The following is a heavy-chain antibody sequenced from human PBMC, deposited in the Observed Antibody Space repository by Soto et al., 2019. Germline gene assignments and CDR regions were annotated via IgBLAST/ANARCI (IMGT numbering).Heavy chain of an antibody. CDR1: GLTFSSYG. CDR2: ILYDGSKK. Sequence: GGSLRLSCAASGLTFSSYGMHWVRQAPGKGLEWVAVILYDGSKKYYADSVKGRFTISRDSSKNTLYLQMSSLRAEDTALYYCVKDGSSGWPYFDDMDVWGQGTTVTVSS. D-gene: IGHD6-19*01. V-gene: IGHV3-30*18. CDR3: VKDGSSGWPYFDDMDV. J-gene: IGHJ6*02.